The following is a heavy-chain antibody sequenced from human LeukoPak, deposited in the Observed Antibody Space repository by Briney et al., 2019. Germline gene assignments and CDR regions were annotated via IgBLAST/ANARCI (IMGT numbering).Heavy chain of an antibody. V-gene: IGHV3-21*01. D-gene: IGHD6-6*01. Sequence: PGGSLRLSCAASGFTFINAWMNWVRQAPGKGLEWVSSISSSSSYIYYADSVKGRFTISRDNAKNSLYLQMNSLRAEDTAVYYCASPNPRIAARPYYYYYMDVWGKGTTVTVSS. CDR1: GFTFINAW. CDR3: ASPNPRIAARPYYYYYMDV. CDR2: ISSSSSYI. J-gene: IGHJ6*03.